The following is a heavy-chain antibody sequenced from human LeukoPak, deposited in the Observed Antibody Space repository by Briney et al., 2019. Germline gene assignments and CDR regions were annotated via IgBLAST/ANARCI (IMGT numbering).Heavy chain of an antibody. Sequence: SETLALTCTVSGGSFSSYFWSWIRQPAGKGLEWIGRIYTSGSTNCNPSLKSRVIMSVDTSKNQFSLKLSSVTAADTAVYYCARGSRWFDPWGQGTLVTVSS. CDR2: IYTSGST. D-gene: IGHD6-13*01. V-gene: IGHV4-4*07. J-gene: IGHJ5*02. CDR1: GGSFSSYF. CDR3: ARGSRWFDP.